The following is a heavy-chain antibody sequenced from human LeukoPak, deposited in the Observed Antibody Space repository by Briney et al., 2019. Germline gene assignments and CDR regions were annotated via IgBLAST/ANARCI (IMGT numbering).Heavy chain of an antibody. V-gene: IGHV3-23*01. D-gene: IGHD3-10*01. CDR2: ISGSGGIK. CDR3: AKDGEFYYDSGSYYKGAFDN. CDR1: GFTFSSYA. Sequence: GGSLRLSCAASGFTFSSYAMSWVRQAPGKGLEWVSGISGSGGIKYYADSVKGRFTISRDNSKSTLYMQVKSLRAEDTAVYYCAKDGEFYYDSGSYYKGAFDNWGQGTMVTVSS. J-gene: IGHJ3*02.